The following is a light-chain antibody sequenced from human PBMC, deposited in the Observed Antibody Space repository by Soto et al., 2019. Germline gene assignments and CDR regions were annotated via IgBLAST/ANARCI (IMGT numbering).Light chain of an antibody. CDR3: ASYTSGSTPYG. Sequence: QSALTQPASVSGSPGQSITISCTGTRSDVGDYKYVSWYQQYPGKAPKLMIYEVSNRPSGVSNRFSGSKSGNTASLTISGLQAEDEADYYCASYTSGSTPYGFGTGTKVTVL. V-gene: IGLV2-14*01. J-gene: IGLJ1*01. CDR1: RSDVGDYKY. CDR2: EVS.